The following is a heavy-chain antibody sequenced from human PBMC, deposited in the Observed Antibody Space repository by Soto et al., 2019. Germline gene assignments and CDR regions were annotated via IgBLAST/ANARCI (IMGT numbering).Heavy chain of an antibody. CDR3: ARARGARYFDY. CDR2: FYYSGST. J-gene: IGHJ4*02. V-gene: IGHV4-39*01. Sequence: SETLSLTCTVSGGSISSSSYYWGWIRQPPGKGLEWIGSFYYSGSTYYNPSLKSRVTISVDTSKNQFSLKLSSVTAADTAVYYCARARGARYFDYWGQGTPVTVSS. CDR1: GGSISSSSYY. D-gene: IGHD2-15*01.